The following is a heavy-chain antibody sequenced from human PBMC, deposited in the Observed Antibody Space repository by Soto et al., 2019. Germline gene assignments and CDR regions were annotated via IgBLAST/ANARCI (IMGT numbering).Heavy chain of an antibody. CDR3: ARYEDTAMVNIYYGMDV. J-gene: IGHJ6*02. Sequence: PSETLCLTCTVSGGSISSSSYYWGWIRQPPGQGLEWLGSIYSSGNTYYNPSLKSRVTISVDTSKSQFSLKLSSVTAADTAVYYCARYEDTAMVNIYYGMDVWGQGTTVTVSS. V-gene: IGHV4-39*07. D-gene: IGHD5-18*01. CDR1: GGSISSSSYY. CDR2: IYSSGNT.